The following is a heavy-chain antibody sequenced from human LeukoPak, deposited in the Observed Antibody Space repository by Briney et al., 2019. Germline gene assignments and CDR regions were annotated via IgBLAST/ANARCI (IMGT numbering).Heavy chain of an antibody. D-gene: IGHD2-15*01. CDR1: GFTFSSYA. CDR3: AKNRRLLPSDY. Sequence: GGPLRLSCAASGFTFSSYAMSWVRQAPGKGLEWVSAISVSGGSTYYADSVKGRFTISRDNSKNTLYLQMDSLRADDTAVYYCAKNRRLLPSDYWGQGTLVTVSS. CDR2: ISVSGGST. J-gene: IGHJ4*02. V-gene: IGHV3-23*01.